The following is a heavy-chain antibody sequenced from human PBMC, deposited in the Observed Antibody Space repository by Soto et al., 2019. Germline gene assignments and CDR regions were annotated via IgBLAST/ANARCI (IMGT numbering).Heavy chain of an antibody. CDR1: GFTFSSYS. D-gene: IGHD2-15*01. J-gene: IGHJ5*02. CDR3: ASSCSGGSCYPYNWFDP. Sequence: GESLKISCAASGFTFSSYSMNWVRQAPGKGLEWVSYISSSSSTIYYADSVKGRFTISRDNAKNSLYLQMNSLRAEDTAVYYCASSCSGGSCYPYNWFDPWGQGTLVTVSS. V-gene: IGHV3-48*01. CDR2: ISSSSSTI.